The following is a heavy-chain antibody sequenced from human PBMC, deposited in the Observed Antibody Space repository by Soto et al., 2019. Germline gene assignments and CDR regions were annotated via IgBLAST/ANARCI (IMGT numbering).Heavy chain of an antibody. CDR2: IYHSGST. Sequence: SSETLSPTCAVSGGSISSSNWWGWGRPPPGKGLEWIGEIYHSGSTNYNPSLKSRVTISVDKSKNQFSLKLSSVTAADTAVYYCARDYMVRGVMRWFDPWGQGTLVTVSS. J-gene: IGHJ5*02. V-gene: IGHV4-4*02. CDR1: GGSISSSNW. CDR3: ARDYMVRGVMRWFDP. D-gene: IGHD3-10*01.